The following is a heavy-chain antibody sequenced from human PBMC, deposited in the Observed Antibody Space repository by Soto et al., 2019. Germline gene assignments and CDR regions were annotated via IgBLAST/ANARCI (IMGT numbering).Heavy chain of an antibody. V-gene: IGHV5-51*01. CDR2: IYPGDSDT. CDR1: GYSFTSYW. D-gene: IGHD3-22*01. CDR3: AKKRGYYDSSGYYFSFGAFDI. Sequence: SGESLKISCKGSGYSFTSYWIRWVRQMPGKGLEWMGIIYPGDSDTRYSPSFQGQVTISADKSISTAYLQWSSLKASDTAMYYCAKKRGYYDSSGYYFSFGAFDICGQGTMVTVS. J-gene: IGHJ3*02.